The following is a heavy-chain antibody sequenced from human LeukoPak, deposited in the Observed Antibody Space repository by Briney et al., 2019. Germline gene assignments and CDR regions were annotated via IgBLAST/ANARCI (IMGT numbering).Heavy chain of an antibody. Sequence: GGSLRLSCAASGFTFSTYWMSWVRQAPGKGLEWVANIKHDGSEKYYVDSVKGRFTISRDNAKNSLYLQMNSLRVEDTAVYYCARDGLGVVGRSGYYYGPPHFDYWGQRTLVTVSS. CDR1: GFTFSTYW. D-gene: IGHD3-22*01. J-gene: IGHJ4*02. V-gene: IGHV3-7*05. CDR3: ARDGLGVVGRSGYYYGPPHFDY. CDR2: IKHDGSEK.